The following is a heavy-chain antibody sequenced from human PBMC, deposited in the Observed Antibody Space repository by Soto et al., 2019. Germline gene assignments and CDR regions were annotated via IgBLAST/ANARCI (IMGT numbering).Heavy chain of an antibody. CDR1: GFTFSAYW. J-gene: IGHJ4*02. CDR2: IKQDGSVT. CDR3: ARLRGDYFDN. Sequence: EVQLVESGGGLVQPGGSLRLSCVASGFTFSAYWMNWVRQAPGKELAGLANIKQDGSVTHDLDGRFAISRDNAKNSLYLQMSRLRAEDTAVYYCARLRGDYFDNWGQGTLVTVSS. V-gene: IGHV3-7*01.